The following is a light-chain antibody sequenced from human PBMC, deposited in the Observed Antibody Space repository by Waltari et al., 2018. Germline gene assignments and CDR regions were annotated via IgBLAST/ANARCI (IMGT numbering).Light chain of an antibody. Sequence: SYELTQPPSVSVSPGQTATITCSGGKLEDKYVSWYQKKPGQSPLRVIYQNKKRPSGIPERLSGSNTGNTVSLTISGAQAMDEAEYYCQAWDSNIVVFGGGTKLTVL. CDR3: QAWDSNIVV. J-gene: IGLJ2*01. CDR2: QNK. V-gene: IGLV3-1*01. CDR1: KLEDKY.